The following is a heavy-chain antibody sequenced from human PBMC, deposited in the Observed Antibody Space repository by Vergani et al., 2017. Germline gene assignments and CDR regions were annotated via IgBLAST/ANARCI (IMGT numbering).Heavy chain of an antibody. D-gene: IGHD3-16*01. J-gene: IGHJ3*02. V-gene: IGHV3-23*01. CDR3: AKDIRMSVAAFDI. Sequence: EVQLLESGGGLVQPGGSRRLSCAGAGFTFDTYTMAYVRQAPGKGLEWVATISSGGGDIFYADSVKGRFTISRDNSKNTLFLQMNSLKDEDTAVYYCAKDIRMSVAAFDIWGQGTMVTVSS. CDR2: ISSGGGDI. CDR1: GFTFDTYT.